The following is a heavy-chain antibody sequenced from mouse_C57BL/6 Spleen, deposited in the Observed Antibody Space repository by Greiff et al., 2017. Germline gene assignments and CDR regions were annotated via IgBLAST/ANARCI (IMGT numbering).Heavy chain of an antibody. J-gene: IGHJ4*01. CDR3: ARSPITTVVAGRAMDY. D-gene: IGHD1-1*01. Sequence: QVQLKQPGAELVMPGASVKLSCKASGYTFTSYWMHWVKQRPGQGLEWIGEIDPSDSYTNYNQKFKGKSTLTVDKSSSTAYMQLSSLTSEDSAVYYCARSPITTVVAGRAMDYWGQGTSVTVSS. CDR1: GYTFTSYW. V-gene: IGHV1-69*01. CDR2: IDPSDSYT.